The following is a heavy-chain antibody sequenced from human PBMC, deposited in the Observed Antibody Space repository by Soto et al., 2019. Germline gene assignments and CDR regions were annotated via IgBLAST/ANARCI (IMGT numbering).Heavy chain of an antibody. V-gene: IGHV4-31*03. CDR3: ARGVLH. CDR1: GGSISSGCYY. Sequence: QVQLQESRPGLVQPSQTLSLTCTVSGGSISSGCYYWSWIGQHPGTGLEWIGHISYSVSTYYNTSLMRRVTTTVDTSRNQFYLIVNAVTAAATAVYSCARGVLHWGQGTLVTVSS. J-gene: IGHJ4*01. CDR2: ISYSVST.